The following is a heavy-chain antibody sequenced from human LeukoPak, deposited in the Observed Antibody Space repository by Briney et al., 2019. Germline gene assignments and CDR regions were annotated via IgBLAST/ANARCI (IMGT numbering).Heavy chain of an antibody. Sequence: ASVKVSCKASGYTFTSYDINWVRQATGQGLEWMGWTNPNSGNTGYAQKFQGRVTMTRNTSISTAYMELSSLRSEDTAVYYCARYSYGILHDAFDIWGQGTMVTVSS. J-gene: IGHJ3*02. V-gene: IGHV1-8*01. D-gene: IGHD5-18*01. CDR1: GYTFTSYD. CDR2: TNPNSGNT. CDR3: ARYSYGILHDAFDI.